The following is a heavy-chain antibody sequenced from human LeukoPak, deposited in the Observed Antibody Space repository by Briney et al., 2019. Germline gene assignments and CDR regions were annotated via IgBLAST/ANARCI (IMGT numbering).Heavy chain of an antibody. D-gene: IGHD4-17*01. J-gene: IGHJ3*02. Sequence: SETLSLTCTVSGGSISSGDYYWSWIRQPPGKGLEWIGYIYYSGSTYYNPSLKSRVTISVDTSKNQFSLKLSSVTAADTAVYYCARADGDYRAFDIWAKGQWSPSLQ. CDR2: IYYSGST. CDR3: ARADGDYRAFDI. V-gene: IGHV4-30-4*01. CDR1: GGSISSGDYY.